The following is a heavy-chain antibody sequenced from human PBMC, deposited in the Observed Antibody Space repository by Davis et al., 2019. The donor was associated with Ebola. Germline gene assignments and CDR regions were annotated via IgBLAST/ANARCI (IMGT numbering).Heavy chain of an antibody. V-gene: IGHV1-69*06. J-gene: IGHJ6*02. D-gene: IGHD2-21*01. CDR1: GGTFSSYA. Sequence: SVKVSCKASGGTFSSYAISWVRQAPGQGLEWMGGIIPIFGTAKYAQKFQGRVTITADKSTSTAYMELSSLRSEDTAVYYCASRDLSDAPYYYYGMDVWGQGTTVTVSS. CDR2: IIPIFGTA. CDR3: ASRDLSDAPYYYYGMDV.